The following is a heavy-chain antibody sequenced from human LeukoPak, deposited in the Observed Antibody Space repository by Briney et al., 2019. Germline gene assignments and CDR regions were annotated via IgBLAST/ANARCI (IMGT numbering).Heavy chain of an antibody. J-gene: IGHJ5*02. CDR3: ARRVYDILTGYYRGWFDP. CDR2: INHSGST. D-gene: IGHD3-9*01. CDR1: GGSFSGYY. V-gene: IGHV4-34*01. Sequence: SETLSLTCAVYGGSFSGYYWSWIRQPPGKGLEWIGEINHSGSTNYNPSLKSRVTISVDTSKNQFSLKLSSVTAADTAVYYCARRVYDILTGYYRGWFDPWGQGTLVTVSS.